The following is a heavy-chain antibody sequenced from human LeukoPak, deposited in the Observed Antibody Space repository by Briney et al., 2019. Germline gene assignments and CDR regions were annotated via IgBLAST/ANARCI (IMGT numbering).Heavy chain of an antibody. CDR3: ARTRSSGYLTFDC. CDR1: GFTFSSYS. Sequence: GGSLRLSCAASGFTFSSYSMNWVRQAPGKGLEWVSKISSSSSTIYYADSVKGRFTISRDNAKNSLYLQMNGLRAEDTAVYYCARTRSSGYLTFDCWGQGILVTVSS. CDR2: ISSSSSTI. J-gene: IGHJ4*02. V-gene: IGHV3-48*01. D-gene: IGHD3-22*01.